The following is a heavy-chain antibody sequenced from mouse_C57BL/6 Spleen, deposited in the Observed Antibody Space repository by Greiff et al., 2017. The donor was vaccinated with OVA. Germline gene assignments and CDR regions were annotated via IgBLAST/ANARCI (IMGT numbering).Heavy chain of an antibody. J-gene: IGHJ2*01. CDR2: IDPSDSYT. Sequence: VQLKQPGAELVKPGASVKLSCKASGYTFTSYWMQWVKQRPGQGLEWIGEIDPSDSYTNYNQKFKGKATLTVDTSSSTAYMQLSSLTSEDSAVYYCARGHYYGSSLYYFDYWGQGTTLTVSS. D-gene: IGHD1-1*01. CDR1: GYTFTSYW. V-gene: IGHV1-50*01. CDR3: ARGHYYGSSLYYFDY.